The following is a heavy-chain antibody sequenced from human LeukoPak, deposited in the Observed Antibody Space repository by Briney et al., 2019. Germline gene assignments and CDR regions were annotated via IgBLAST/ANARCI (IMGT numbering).Heavy chain of an antibody. J-gene: IGHJ4*02. D-gene: IGHD1-26*01. CDR3: AGASGSYGEGFDY. V-gene: IGHV1-46*03. CDR1: GYTFTSYY. Sequence: ASVKVSCKASGYTFTSYYMHWVRQAPGQGLEWMGIINPSGGSTSYAQKFQGRVTMTRDTYTSTVYMELSSLRSEDTAVYYCAGASGSYGEGFDYWGQGTLVTVSS. CDR2: INPSGGST.